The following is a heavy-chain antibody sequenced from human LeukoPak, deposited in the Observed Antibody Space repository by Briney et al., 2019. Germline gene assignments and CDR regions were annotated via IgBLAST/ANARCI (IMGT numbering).Heavy chain of an antibody. V-gene: IGHV4-59*08. CDR2: ISYGGAT. CDR3: ARHGGTIDYFDY. J-gene: IGHJ4*02. Sequence: SETLSLTCTVSGGSISTFYWSWIRQPPGKQLEWIGYISYGGATSYNPSLKRRVTISVNSPKNYFSLRATSLTVADTALYYCARHGGTIDYFDYWGPGSLVTVSS. D-gene: IGHD1-26*01. CDR1: GGSISTFY.